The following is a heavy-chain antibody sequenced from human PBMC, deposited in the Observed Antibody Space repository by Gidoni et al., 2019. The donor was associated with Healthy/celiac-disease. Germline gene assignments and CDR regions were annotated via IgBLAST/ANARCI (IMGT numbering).Heavy chain of an antibody. CDR2: IYYSGNT. Sequence: QVQLHESGPGLLKPPEPLSRTRPVPGGSISSYYWRWIRQPPGKGLEWIGYIYYSGNTNYNPSLKSRVTISVDTSKNQFSLKLSSVTAADTAVYYCARLDSYGMDVWGQGTTVTVSS. D-gene: IGHD2-2*03. J-gene: IGHJ6*02. V-gene: IGHV4-59*08. CDR1: GGSISSYY. CDR3: ARLDSYGMDV.